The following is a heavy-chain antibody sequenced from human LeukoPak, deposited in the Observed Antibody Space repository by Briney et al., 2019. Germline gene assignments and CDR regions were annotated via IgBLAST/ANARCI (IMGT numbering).Heavy chain of an antibody. J-gene: IGHJ4*02. D-gene: IGHD6-13*01. CDR3: AKVVVGSSWKGSYYFDY. CDR1: GFTFSSYA. V-gene: IGHV3-23*01. Sequence: PGGSLRLSCAASGFTFSSYAMSWVRQAPGKGLAWVSAISGSGGSTYYADSVKGRFTISRDNSKNTLYLQMNSLRAEDTALYYCAKVVVGSSWKGSYYFDYWGQGTLVTVSS. CDR2: ISGSGGST.